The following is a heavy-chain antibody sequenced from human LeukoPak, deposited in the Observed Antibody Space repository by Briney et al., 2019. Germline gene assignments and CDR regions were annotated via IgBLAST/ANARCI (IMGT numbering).Heavy chain of an antibody. D-gene: IGHD4-17*01. J-gene: IGHJ6*02. V-gene: IGHV1-46*01. Sequence: GASVKVSCKASGYTFTSYYMHWVRQAPGQGLEWMGIINPSGGSTSYAQKFQGRVTMTRDMSTSTVYMELSSLRSEDTAVYYCAREPLKDGDYAYYYYGMDVWGQGTTVTVSS. CDR3: AREPLKDGDYAYYYYGMDV. CDR1: GYTFTSYY. CDR2: INPSGGST.